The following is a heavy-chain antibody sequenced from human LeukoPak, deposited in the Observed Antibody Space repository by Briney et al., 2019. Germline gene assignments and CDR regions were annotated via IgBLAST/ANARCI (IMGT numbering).Heavy chain of an antibody. CDR3: ARDRRVLRFLEWLLTRESGMDV. CDR2: INPNSGGT. D-gene: IGHD3-3*01. CDR1: GYTFTSYD. J-gene: IGHJ6*02. V-gene: IGHV1-2*02. Sequence: GASVKVSCKASGYTFTSYDINWVRQATGQGLEWMGWINPNSGGTNYAQKFQGRVTMTRDTSISTAYMELSRLRSDDTAVYYCARDRRVLRFLEWLLTRESGMDVWGQGTTVTVSS.